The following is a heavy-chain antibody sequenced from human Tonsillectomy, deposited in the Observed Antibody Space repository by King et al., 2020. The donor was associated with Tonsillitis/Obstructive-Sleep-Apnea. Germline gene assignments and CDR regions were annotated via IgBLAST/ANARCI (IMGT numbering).Heavy chain of an antibody. CDR3: AKDLYSGYDPSYNWFDP. CDR2: ISGSGGST. Sequence: VQLVESGGGLVQPGGSLRLSCAASGFTFSSYAMSWVRQAPGKGLEWVSSISGSGGSTYYADSVKGRFTISRDNSKNTLYLQMNSLRAEDTALYYCAKDLYSGYDPSYNWFDPWGQGTLVTVSS. J-gene: IGHJ5*02. D-gene: IGHD5-12*01. CDR1: GFTFSSYA. V-gene: IGHV3-23*04.